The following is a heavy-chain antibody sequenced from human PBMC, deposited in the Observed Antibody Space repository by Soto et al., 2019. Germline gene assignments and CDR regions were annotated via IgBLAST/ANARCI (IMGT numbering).Heavy chain of an antibody. CDR3: ARRALSYGKLCEHY. CDR2: IIPIFGTA. V-gene: IGHV1-69*13. CDR1: GGTFSSYA. D-gene: IGHD5-18*01. Sequence: SVKVSCKASGGTFSSYAISWVRQAPGQGLEWMGGIIPIFGTANYAQKFQGRVTITADESTSTAYMELSSLRSEDTAVYYCARRALSYGKLCEHYWGQGPLGTVS. J-gene: IGHJ4*02.